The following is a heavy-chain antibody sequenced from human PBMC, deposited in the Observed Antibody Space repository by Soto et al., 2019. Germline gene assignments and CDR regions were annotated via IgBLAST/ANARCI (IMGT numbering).Heavy chain of an antibody. CDR3: ARKGVAFDY. Sequence: LRLSCAASGFTFSSYSMNWVRQAPGKGLEWISYISTTSSSIYYADSVKGRFTISRDNAKNSLFLQMNSLRDEDTAVYYCARKGVAFDYWGQGALVTVSS. CDR1: GFTFSSYS. V-gene: IGHV3-48*02. J-gene: IGHJ4*02. D-gene: IGHD3-3*01. CDR2: ISTTSSSI.